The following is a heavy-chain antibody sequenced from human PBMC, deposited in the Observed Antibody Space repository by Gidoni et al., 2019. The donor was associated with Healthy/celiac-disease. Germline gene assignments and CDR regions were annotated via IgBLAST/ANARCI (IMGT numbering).Heavy chain of an antibody. CDR1: GFTVSCNY. CDR3: ARGVYSSSYFDY. J-gene: IGHJ4*02. D-gene: IGHD6-13*01. Sequence: EVRLVESGGGLIQPGGYLGLSCAASGFTVSCNYMSWVRQAPWKGLEWVSVIYSGGSTYYADSVKCRFTISRDNSKNTLYLQMNSLRAEDTAVYYCARGVYSSSYFDYWGQGTLVTVSS. CDR2: IYSGGST. V-gene: IGHV3-53*01.